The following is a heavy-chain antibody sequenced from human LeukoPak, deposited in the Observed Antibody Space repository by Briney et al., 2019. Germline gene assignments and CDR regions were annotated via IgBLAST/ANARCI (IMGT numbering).Heavy chain of an antibody. J-gene: IGHJ3*02. CDR2: IYYSGST. V-gene: IGHV4-39*01. D-gene: IGHD1-26*01. CDR1: GGSISSSSYY. CDR3: AVLVGAIHDAFDI. Sequence: PSETLSLTCTVSGGSISSSSYYWGWIRQPPGKGLEWIGSIYYSGSTYYNPSLKSRVTISVDTSKNQFSLKLSSVTAADTAVYYCAVLVGAIHDAFDIWGQGTMATVSS.